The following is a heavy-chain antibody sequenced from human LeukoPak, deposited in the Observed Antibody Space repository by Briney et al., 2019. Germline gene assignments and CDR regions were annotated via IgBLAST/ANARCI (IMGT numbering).Heavy chain of an antibody. J-gene: IGHJ4*02. Sequence: GGSLRLSCAASGFTFSSYAMHWVRQAPGKGLEWVAVISYDGSNKYYADSVKGRFTISRDNSKDTLYLQMNSLRAEDTAVYYCARDSSSGFDYWGQGTLVTVSS. CDR1: GFTFSSYA. CDR2: ISYDGSNK. CDR3: ARDSSSGFDY. V-gene: IGHV3-30-3*01. D-gene: IGHD6-19*01.